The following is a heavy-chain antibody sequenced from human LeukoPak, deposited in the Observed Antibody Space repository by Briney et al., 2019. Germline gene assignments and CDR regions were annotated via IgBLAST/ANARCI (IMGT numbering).Heavy chain of an antibody. CDR2: ISSSSSYI. CDR1: GFTFSSYS. Sequence: PGGSLRLSCAASGFTFSSYSMNWVRQAPGKGLEWVLSISSSSSYIYYADSVKGRFTISRDNAKNSLYLQMNSLRAEDTAVYYCARDGPNYYDFWSGYPEGGYFDYWGQGTLVTVSS. CDR3: ARDGPNYYDFWSGYPEGGYFDY. J-gene: IGHJ4*02. D-gene: IGHD3-3*01. V-gene: IGHV3-21*01.